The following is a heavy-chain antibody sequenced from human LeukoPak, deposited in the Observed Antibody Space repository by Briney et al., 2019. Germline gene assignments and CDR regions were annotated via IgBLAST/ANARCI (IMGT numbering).Heavy chain of an antibody. CDR1: GYTFTSYG. CDR2: ISAYNGNT. D-gene: IGHD6-19*01. Sequence: GASVKVSCKASGYTFTSYGISWVRQAPGQGLEWMGWISAYNGNTDYAQKLQGRVTMTTDTSTSTAYMELRSLRSDDTAVYYCARAKSLWGGWYYLFDYWGQGTLVTVSS. J-gene: IGHJ4*02. CDR3: ARAKSLWGGWYYLFDY. V-gene: IGHV1-18*01.